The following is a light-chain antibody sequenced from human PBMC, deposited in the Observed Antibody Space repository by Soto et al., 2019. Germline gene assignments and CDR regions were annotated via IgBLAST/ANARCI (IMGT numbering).Light chain of an antibody. CDR3: SSYAGSNTPVL. CDR2: EVS. J-gene: IGLJ2*01. CDR1: SSDVGGYNY. Sequence: QSALTQPPSASGSPGQSVTISCTGTSSDVGGYNYVSWYQQHPGKAPKLMIYEVSKRPSGVPDRFSGSKSGNTASLTVSGLQAEDEADYYCSSYAGSNTPVLFDGGTKLTVL. V-gene: IGLV2-8*01.